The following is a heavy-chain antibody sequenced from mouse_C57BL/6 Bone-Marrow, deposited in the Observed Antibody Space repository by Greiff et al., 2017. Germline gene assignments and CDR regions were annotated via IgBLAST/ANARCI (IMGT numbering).Heavy chain of an antibody. V-gene: IGHV2-5*01. D-gene: IGHD1-1*01. CDR1: GFSLTSYG. J-gene: IGHJ3*01. CDR2: IWSGGST. CDR3: AKNDYGSSWFAY. Sequence: VQLQQSGPGLVQPSQSLSITCTVSGFSLTSYGVHWVRQSPGKGLEWLGVIWSGGSTDYNAAFLSRLSITKDNSKSQVFFQMNSLQADDTAIYYCAKNDYGSSWFAYWGQVTLVTVSA.